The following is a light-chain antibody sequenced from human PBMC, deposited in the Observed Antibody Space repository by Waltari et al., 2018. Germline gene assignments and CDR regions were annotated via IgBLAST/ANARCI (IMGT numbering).Light chain of an antibody. CDR1: QSVFYSSSNKNY. J-gene: IGKJ4*01. CDR3: QQYYITPRT. CDR2: WAS. Sequence: DIVMTQSPDSLAVSLGERATINCKSSQSVFYSSSNKNYLAWYQQKPGQPPKLLIYWASTRESGIPDRFSGSGSGTTFTLTISSLQAEDVAVYYCQQYYITPRTFGGGTKVEI. V-gene: IGKV4-1*01.